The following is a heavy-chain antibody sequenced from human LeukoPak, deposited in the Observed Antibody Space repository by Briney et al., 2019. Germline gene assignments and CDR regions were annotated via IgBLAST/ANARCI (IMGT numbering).Heavy chain of an antibody. Sequence: GGSLRLSCAASGFTVSDNYMTWGRQAPGKGLEWVSVIYTGGSTYYADSVKGRFTISRDNSKNTLYLQMNSLRAEDTAVYYCARNLWLRGFDYWGQGTLVTVSS. J-gene: IGHJ4*02. D-gene: IGHD3-10*01. CDR1: GFTVSDNY. CDR2: IYTGGST. V-gene: IGHV3-53*01. CDR3: ARNLWLRGFDY.